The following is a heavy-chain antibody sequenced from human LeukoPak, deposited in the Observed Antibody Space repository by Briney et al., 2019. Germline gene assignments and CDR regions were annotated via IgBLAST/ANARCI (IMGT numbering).Heavy chain of an antibody. CDR1: GGSISSYF. Sequence: SETLSLTCTVSGGSISSYFWSWIRQPPGKGLQWIGYIYYSGSTDYNPSLKSRVTISVDTSKNQFSLKLSSVTAADTAVYYCARGRYCSSTSCYTRELDYWGQGTLVTVSS. D-gene: IGHD2-2*02. CDR3: ARGRYCSSTSCYTRELDY. CDR2: IYYSGST. J-gene: IGHJ4*02. V-gene: IGHV4-59*12.